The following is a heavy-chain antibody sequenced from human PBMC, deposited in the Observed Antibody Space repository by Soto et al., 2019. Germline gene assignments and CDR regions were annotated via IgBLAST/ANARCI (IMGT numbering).Heavy chain of an antibody. CDR2: IMPIFRTP. J-gene: IGHJ4*02. V-gene: IGHV1-69*13. CDR3: ARSIVVVTALDY. Sequence: SVKVSCKASGDTFSSYAFSWVRQAPGQGLEWMGGIMPIFRTPDYAQKFQGRVTITADESTSTAYMELSSLRSEDTAVYYCARSIVVVTALDYWGQGTLVTVSS. D-gene: IGHD2-21*02. CDR1: GDTFSSYA.